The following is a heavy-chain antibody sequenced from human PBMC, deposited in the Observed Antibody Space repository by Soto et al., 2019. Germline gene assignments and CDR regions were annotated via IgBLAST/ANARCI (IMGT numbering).Heavy chain of an antibody. CDR3: AREAGTTVPFPVDP. V-gene: IGHV3-21*01. Sequence: GGSLRLSCAASGFTFSSYSMNWVRQAPGKGLEWVSSISSSSSYIYYAGSVKGRFTISRDNAKNSLYLQMNSLRAEDTAVYYCAREAGTTVPFPVDPWGQGTLVTVSS. CDR1: GFTFSSYS. D-gene: IGHD1-7*01. CDR2: ISSSSSYI. J-gene: IGHJ5*02.